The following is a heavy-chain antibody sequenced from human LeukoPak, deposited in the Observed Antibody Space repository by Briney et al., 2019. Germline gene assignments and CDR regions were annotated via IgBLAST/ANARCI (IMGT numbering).Heavy chain of an antibody. CDR1: GGTFSSYA. V-gene: IGHV1-69*01. D-gene: IGHD2/OR15-2a*01. Sequence: SVKVSCKASGGTFSSYAISWVRQAPGQGLEWMGGIIPIFGTTNYAQKFQGRVTITADESTSTAYMELSSLRSEDTAVYYCARDNRPYYYYYGMDVWGKGTTVTVSS. J-gene: IGHJ6*04. CDR2: IIPIFGTT. CDR3: ARDNRPYYYYYGMDV.